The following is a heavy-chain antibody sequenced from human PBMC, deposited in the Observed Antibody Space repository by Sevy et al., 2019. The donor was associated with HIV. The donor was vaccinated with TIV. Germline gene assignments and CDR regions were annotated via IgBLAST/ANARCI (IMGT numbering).Heavy chain of an antibody. V-gene: IGHV3-30*18. CDR3: AKVPRYCTSTSCSHFDY. CDR2: ISYDGSNK. CDR1: GFTFSSYG. D-gene: IGHD2-2*01. J-gene: IGHJ4*02. Sequence: GGSLRLSCAASGFTFSSYGMHWVRQAPGKGLEWVAVISYDGSNKYYADSVKGRFTISRDNSKNTLYLQMNSLRAEDTAVYYCAKVPRYCTSTSCSHFDYWGQGTLVTVSS.